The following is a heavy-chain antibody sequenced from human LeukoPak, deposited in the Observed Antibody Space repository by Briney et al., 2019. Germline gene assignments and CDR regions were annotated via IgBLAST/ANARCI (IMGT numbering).Heavy chain of an antibody. CDR1: GGSISSHY. Sequence: SETLSLTCTVSGGSISSHYWSWSRQPPGKGLEWIGYIYYSGGTNYNPSLKSRVTISVDTSKNQFSLKLSSVTAADTAVYYCARGPPDPDSIGYYFDYWGQGTLVTVSS. CDR2: IYYSGGT. D-gene: IGHD3-22*01. V-gene: IGHV4-59*11. CDR3: ARGPPDPDSIGYYFDY. J-gene: IGHJ4*02.